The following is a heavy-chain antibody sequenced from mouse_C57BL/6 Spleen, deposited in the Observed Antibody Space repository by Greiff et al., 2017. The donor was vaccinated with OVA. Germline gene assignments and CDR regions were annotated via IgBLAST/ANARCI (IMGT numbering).Heavy chain of an antibody. CDR3: ARCYPGDYYAMDY. Sequence: QVQLQQSGAELAKPGASVKLSCKASGYTFTSYWMHWVKQRPGQGLEWIGYINPSSGYTKYIQKFKDKATLTADKSSSTAYMQLSSLTYEDSAVYDCARCYPGDYYAMDYWGQGTSVTVSS. J-gene: IGHJ4*01. D-gene: IGHD1-1*01. CDR1: GYTFTSYW. V-gene: IGHV1-7*01. CDR2: INPSSGYT.